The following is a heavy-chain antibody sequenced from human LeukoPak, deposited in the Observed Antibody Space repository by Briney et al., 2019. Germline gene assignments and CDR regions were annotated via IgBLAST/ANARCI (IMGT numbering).Heavy chain of an antibody. CDR3: ARGNYDSPRAFFYYYYYYMDV. Sequence: SEALSLTCTVSGGSISSSDYYWGWIRQPPGKGLEWIGSIYYSVTTYYNPSLKSRVTISVDTSKNQFSLKLNSVTAADTAVYYCARGNYDSPRAFFYYYYYYMDVWGKGTTVTVSS. D-gene: IGHD3-22*01. J-gene: IGHJ6*03. CDR2: IYYSVTT. V-gene: IGHV4-39*07. CDR1: GGSISSSDYY.